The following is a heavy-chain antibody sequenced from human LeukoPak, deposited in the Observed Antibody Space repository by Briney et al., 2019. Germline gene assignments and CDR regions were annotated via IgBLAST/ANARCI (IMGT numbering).Heavy chain of an antibody. V-gene: IGHV3-30*18. CDR1: GFTFSSYG. D-gene: IGHD3-22*01. J-gene: IGHJ4*02. CDR3: AKVRDHYDSSAYFDY. Sequence: PGGSLRLSCAASGFTFSSYGMSWVRQAPGKGLEWVAVISYDGSNKYYADSVKGRFTISRDNSKNTLYLQMNSLRAEDTAVYYCAKVRDHYDSSAYFDYWGQGTLVTVSS. CDR2: ISYDGSNK.